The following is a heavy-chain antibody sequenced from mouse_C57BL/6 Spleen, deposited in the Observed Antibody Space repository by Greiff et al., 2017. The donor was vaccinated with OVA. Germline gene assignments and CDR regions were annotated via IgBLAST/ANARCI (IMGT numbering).Heavy chain of an antibody. V-gene: IGHV1-64*01. CDR3: ARSGDLHYYGSSYAMDY. J-gene: IGHJ4*01. D-gene: IGHD1-1*01. CDR1: GYTFTSYW. Sequence: VKLQQPGAELVKPGASVKLSCKASGYTFTSYWMHWVKQRPGQGLEWIGMIHPNSGSTNYNEKFKGKATLTGDKSSSTAYMQLSSLTSEDSAVDYCARSGDLHYYGSSYAMDYWGQGTSVTVSS. CDR2: IHPNSGST.